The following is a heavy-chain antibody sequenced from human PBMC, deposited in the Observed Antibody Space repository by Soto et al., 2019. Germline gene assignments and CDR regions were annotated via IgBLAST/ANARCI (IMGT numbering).Heavy chain of an antibody. Sequence: LSLTCAVYGGSFSGYYWSWIRQPPGKGLEWIGEINHSGSTNYNPSLKSRVTISVDTSKNQFSLKLSSVTAADTAVYYCARSPMVRGVIISALSPNFDYWGQGTLVTVSS. CDR1: GGSFSGYY. CDR3: ARSPMVRGVIISALSPNFDY. CDR2: INHSGST. D-gene: IGHD3-10*01. V-gene: IGHV4-34*01. J-gene: IGHJ4*02.